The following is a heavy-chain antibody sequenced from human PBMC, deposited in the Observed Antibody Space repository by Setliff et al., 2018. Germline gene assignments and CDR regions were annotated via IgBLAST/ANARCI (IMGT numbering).Heavy chain of an antibody. D-gene: IGHD5-18*01. CDR3: ARARRGYSYCSLGSYYYYMDV. CDR2: IYTSGST. CDR1: GGSISSYY. J-gene: IGHJ6*03. Sequence: SETLSLTCTVSGGSISSYYWSWIRQPAGKGLEWIGRIYTSGSTNYNPSLKSLVTMSVDTSKNQFSLKLSSVTAADTAVYYCARARRGYSYCSLGSYYYYMDVCGKGTTVTVSS. V-gene: IGHV4-4*07.